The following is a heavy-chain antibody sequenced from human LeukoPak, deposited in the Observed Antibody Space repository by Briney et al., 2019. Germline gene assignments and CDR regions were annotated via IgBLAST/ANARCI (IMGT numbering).Heavy chain of an antibody. D-gene: IGHD3-22*01. CDR3: ARDNGHSSGYYGDYFDY. CDR2: IWYDGSNK. CDR1: GFTFSSYG. Sequence: PGGSLRLSCAASGFTFSSYGMHWVRQAPGKGLEWVAVIWYDGSNKYYADSVKGRFTISRDNSKNTLYLQMNSLRAEDTAVYYCARDNGHSSGYYGDYFDYWGQGTLVTVSS. J-gene: IGHJ4*02. V-gene: IGHV3-33*01.